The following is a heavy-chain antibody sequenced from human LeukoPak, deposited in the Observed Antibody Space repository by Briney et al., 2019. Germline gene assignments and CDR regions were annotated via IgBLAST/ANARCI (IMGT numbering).Heavy chain of an antibody. Sequence: SVKVSCKASGGTFSSYAISWVRQAPGQGLEWMGMIIPIFGTANYAQKFQGRVTITTDESTSTAYMELSSLRSEDTAVYYCARQDTGGVMVPSFDYWGKGTLVTVSS. D-gene: IGHD3-16*02. CDR2: IIPIFGTA. CDR3: ARQDTGGVMVPSFDY. J-gene: IGHJ4*02. V-gene: IGHV1-69*05. CDR1: GGTFSSYA.